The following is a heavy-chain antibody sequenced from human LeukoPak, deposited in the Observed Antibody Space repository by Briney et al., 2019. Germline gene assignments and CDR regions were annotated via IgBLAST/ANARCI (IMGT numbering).Heavy chain of an antibody. D-gene: IGHD2-15*01. Sequence: GGSLRLSCAASGFTFSSYAMSWVRQAPGKGLEWVSAISGSGGSTYYADSVKGRFTISRDNSENTLYLQMNSLRAEDTAVYYCAKTQDIVVVVAPRWFDPWGQGTLVTVSS. CDR3: AKTQDIVVVVAPRWFDP. CDR1: GFTFSSYA. J-gene: IGHJ5*02. CDR2: ISGSGGST. V-gene: IGHV3-23*01.